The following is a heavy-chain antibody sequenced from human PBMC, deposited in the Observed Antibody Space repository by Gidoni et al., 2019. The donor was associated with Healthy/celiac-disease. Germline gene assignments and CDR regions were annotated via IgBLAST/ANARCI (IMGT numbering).Heavy chain of an antibody. V-gene: IGHV3-30*04. Sequence: QVQLVESGGGVVQPGRALRRSCAASGFTFSSYAMHWVRQAPGKGLEWVAVISYDGSNKYYADSVKGRFTISRDNSKNTLYLQMNSLRAEDTAVYYCARDNTVSFDPWGQGTLVTVSS. J-gene: IGHJ5*02. CDR2: ISYDGSNK. CDR3: ARDNTVSFDP. D-gene: IGHD4-17*01. CDR1: GFTFSSYA.